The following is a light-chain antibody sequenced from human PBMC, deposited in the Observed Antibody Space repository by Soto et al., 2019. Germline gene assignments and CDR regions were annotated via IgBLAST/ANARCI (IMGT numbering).Light chain of an antibody. CDR2: GAS. J-gene: IGKJ1*01. CDR3: QQYCQQYGTSPPSWT. V-gene: IGKV3-20*01. Sequence: ESVLTQSPGTLSLSPGERATLSCRARQSVSSSYLSWYHQKPGQAPRLLIDGASSRATGIPDKFSGTGSGPDFTLTISRMEPEDCAVDYCQQYCQQYGTSPPSWTFGQRTKVEVK. CDR1: QSVSSSY.